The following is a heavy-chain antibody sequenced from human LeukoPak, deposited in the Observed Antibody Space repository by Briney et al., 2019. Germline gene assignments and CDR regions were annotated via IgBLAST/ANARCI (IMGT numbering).Heavy chain of an antibody. J-gene: IGHJ4*02. V-gene: IGHV3-30-3*01. D-gene: IGHD3-10*01. CDR3: ARGAGGGAIEF. CDR1: GFTFSSYA. Sequence: GGSLRLSCTASGFTFSSYAMHWVRQAPGKGLEWVAVISYDGSNKYYADSVKGRFTISRDNSKNTLYLQMNSLRAEDTAVYYCARGAGGGAIEFWGQGTPVTVSS. CDR2: ISYDGSNK.